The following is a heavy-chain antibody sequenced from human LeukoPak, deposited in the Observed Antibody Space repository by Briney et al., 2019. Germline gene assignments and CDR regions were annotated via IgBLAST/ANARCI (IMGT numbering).Heavy chain of an antibody. V-gene: IGHV4-30-4*01. CDR1: GGSISSGDYY. J-gene: IGHJ6*02. D-gene: IGHD1-1*01. CDR3: ASWNYYYGMDV. CDR2: IYYSGST. Sequence: SETLSLTCTVSGGSISSGDYYWSWIRQPPGEGLEWIGYIYYSGSTYYNPSLKSRVTISVDTSKNQFSLKLSSVTAADTAVYYCASWNYYYGMDVWGQGTTVTVSS.